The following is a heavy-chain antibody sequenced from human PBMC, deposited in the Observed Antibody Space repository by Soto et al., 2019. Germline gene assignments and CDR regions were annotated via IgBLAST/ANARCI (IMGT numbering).Heavy chain of an antibody. CDR3: TRYYYESSGYYVY. V-gene: IGHV3-49*04. CDR1: GLTFGNYA. J-gene: IGHJ4*02. D-gene: IGHD3-22*01. Sequence: GSLRLFSTGAGLTFGNYAVCWVRQAPGKGPEWVGFIRSEAYGVTTDYAASVKGRFIISRDDSKSIDYLEINSLQTDDTAVYYCTRYYYESSGYYVYWGQGTLVT. CDR2: IRSEAYGVTT.